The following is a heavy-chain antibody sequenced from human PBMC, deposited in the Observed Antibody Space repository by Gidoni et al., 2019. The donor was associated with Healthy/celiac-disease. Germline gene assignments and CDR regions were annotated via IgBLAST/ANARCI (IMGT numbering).Heavy chain of an antibody. CDR3: AREPGDGDGFESYFDY. CDR2: IIPSLGIA. Sequence: QVQLVQSGAEVKKPGSSVKVSCKASGGTFSSYAISWVRQAPGQGLEWMGRIIPSLGIANYAQKFQGRVTITADKSTSTAYMELSSLRSEDTAVYYCAREPGDGDGFESYFDYWGQGTLVTVSS. V-gene: IGHV1-69*04. J-gene: IGHJ4*02. CDR1: GGTFSSYA. D-gene: IGHD5-12*01.